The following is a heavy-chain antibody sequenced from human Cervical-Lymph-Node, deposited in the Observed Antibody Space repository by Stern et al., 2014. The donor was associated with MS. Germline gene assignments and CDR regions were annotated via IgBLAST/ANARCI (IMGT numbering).Heavy chain of an antibody. J-gene: IGHJ5*02. D-gene: IGHD1-26*01. CDR1: GSTFISYP. CDR2: IMPIVGTA. Sequence: VQLVESGAEVKKPGSSVKVSCPASGSTFISYPIRWVRQAPGQGLEWLGGIMPIVGTANYAHKFQGRVTITADESTTTIYMELRSLKSEDTAVYYCARHLGSHESGWFDPWGQGTLVTVSS. V-gene: IGHV1-69*01. CDR3: ARHLGSHESGWFDP.